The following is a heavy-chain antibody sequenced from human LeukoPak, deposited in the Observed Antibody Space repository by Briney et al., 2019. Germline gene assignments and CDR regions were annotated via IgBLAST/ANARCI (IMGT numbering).Heavy chain of an antibody. J-gene: IGHJ3*02. Sequence: ASVKVSCKVSGYTLTELSMHWVRQAPGKGLEWMGGFDPEDGETIYAQKFQGRVTMTEDTSTDTAYMELSRLRSDDTAVYYCARDLGANCSGGSCYMGANDAIDIWGQGTMVTVSS. D-gene: IGHD2-15*01. CDR1: GYTLTELS. V-gene: IGHV1-24*01. CDR3: ARDLGANCSGGSCYMGANDAIDI. CDR2: FDPEDGET.